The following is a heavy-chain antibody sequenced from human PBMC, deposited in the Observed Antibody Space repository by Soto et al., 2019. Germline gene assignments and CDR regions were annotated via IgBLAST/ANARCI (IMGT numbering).Heavy chain of an antibody. D-gene: IGHD1-26*01. CDR2: IYHSGST. V-gene: IGHV4-4*02. J-gene: IGHJ4*02. Sequence: SETLSLTCAVSGGSISSSNWWSWVRQPPGKGLEWIGEIYHSGSTNYNPSLKSRVTISVDKSKNQFSLKLSSVTAADTAVYYCARELGGSYPYYFDYWGQGTLVTVSS. CDR3: ARELGGSYPYYFDY. CDR1: GGSISSSNW.